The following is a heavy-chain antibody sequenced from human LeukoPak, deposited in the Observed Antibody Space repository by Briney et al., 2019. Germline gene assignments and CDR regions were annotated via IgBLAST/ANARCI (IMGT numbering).Heavy chain of an antibody. CDR3: AKDDTRSISGAFNV. D-gene: IGHD3-22*01. V-gene: IGHV3-66*02. Sequence: TGGSLRLSCAASGFTVSSNYMSWVRQAPGKGLEWVSVIYSGGSTYYADSVKGRFTISRDNSKNTLYLQMNSLRAEDTAVYYCAKDDTRSISGAFNVWGQGTMVSVSS. CDR2: IYSGGST. CDR1: GFTVSSNY. J-gene: IGHJ3*01.